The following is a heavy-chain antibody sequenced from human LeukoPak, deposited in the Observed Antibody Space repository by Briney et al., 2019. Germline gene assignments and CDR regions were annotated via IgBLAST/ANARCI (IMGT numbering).Heavy chain of an antibody. V-gene: IGHV3-49*03. J-gene: IGHJ4*02. D-gene: IGHD2-21*01. CDR1: GFTFADYT. CDR2: ITMIAHGGTT. Sequence: TGGCLRLSCTASGFTFADYTMSWLRQAPGKGLEWGSLITMIAHGGTTEYAACVKGRFTISRDDSKSIAYLQMNSLKPEDTAVYYCSRDWAVVKSSLFLDYWGQGTLVTVSP. CDR3: SRDWAVVKSSLFLDY.